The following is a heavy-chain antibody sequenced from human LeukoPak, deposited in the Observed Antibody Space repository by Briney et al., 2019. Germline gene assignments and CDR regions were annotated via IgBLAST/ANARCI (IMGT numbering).Heavy chain of an antibody. CDR1: GGSITSHY. CDR3: SRASPGAIYYYGMDV. V-gene: IGHV4-4*09. Sequence: SETLSLTCTVSGGSITSHYWSWIRQPPGKGLEWIGYIYSSGTTNYNPSLKSRVTISVDTSKNQFSLKLSSVTAADTAVYYCSRASPGAIYYYGMDVWGHGTTVTVSS. CDR2: IYSSGTT. D-gene: IGHD3-10*01. J-gene: IGHJ6*02.